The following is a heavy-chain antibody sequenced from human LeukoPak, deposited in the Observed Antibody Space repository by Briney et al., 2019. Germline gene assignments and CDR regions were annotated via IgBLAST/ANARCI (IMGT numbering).Heavy chain of an antibody. J-gene: IGHJ2*01. D-gene: IGHD6-13*01. CDR3: ARAAYSSTWYSRYFDL. CDR2: ISSSSSYI. Sequence: GGSLRLSCTTSGFNFGDYAMTWVRQAPGKGLEWVSSISSSSSYIYYADSVKGRFTISRDNAKNSLYLQMNSLRAGDTAVYYCARAAYSSTWYSRYFDLWGRGTLVTVSS. CDR1: GFNFGDYA. V-gene: IGHV3-21*01.